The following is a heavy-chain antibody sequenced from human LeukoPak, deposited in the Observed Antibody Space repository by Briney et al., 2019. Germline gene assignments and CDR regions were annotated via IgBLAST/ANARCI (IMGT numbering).Heavy chain of an antibody. CDR2: ISAYNGNT. CDR1: GYTFTSYG. V-gene: IGHV1-18*01. CDR3: ARGRCSGGSCYGVDY. D-gene: IGHD2-15*01. J-gene: IGHJ4*02. Sequence: ASAKVSCKASGYTFTSYGISWVRQAPGQGFEWMGWISAYNGNTNYAQKLQGRVTMTTDTSTSTAYMELRSLRSDDTAVYYCARGRCSGGSCYGVDYWGQGTLVTVSS.